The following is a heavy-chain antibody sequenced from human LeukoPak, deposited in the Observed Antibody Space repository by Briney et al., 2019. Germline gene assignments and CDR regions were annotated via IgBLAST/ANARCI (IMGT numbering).Heavy chain of an antibody. J-gene: IGHJ3*02. CDR2: IYHSGST. CDR3: ARKYYDILTGYYGGAFDI. Sequence: SETLSLTCAVSGYSISSGYYWGWIRQPPGKGLEWIGSIYHSGSTYYNPSLKSRVTISVDTSKNQLSLKLSSVTAADTAVYYCARKYYDILTGYYGGAFDIWGQGTMVTVSS. D-gene: IGHD3-9*01. CDR1: GYSISSGYY. V-gene: IGHV4-38-2*01.